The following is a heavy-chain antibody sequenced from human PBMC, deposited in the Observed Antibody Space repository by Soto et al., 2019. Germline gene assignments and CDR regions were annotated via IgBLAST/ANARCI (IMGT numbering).Heavy chain of an antibody. CDR2: IYYIGIT. CDR3: ARAGGGIAAAGFDR. Sequence: SETLSLTCTVSGSSVSSGSHYCSWILQPPGKGLELILYIYYIGITNYNPSLKSRVTISADTSKAQSSLKLSSVTAADTAVYYCARAGGGIAAAGFDRWGLGTLVTVS. D-gene: IGHD6-13*01. J-gene: IGHJ5*02. V-gene: IGHV4-61*01. CDR1: GSSVSSGSHY.